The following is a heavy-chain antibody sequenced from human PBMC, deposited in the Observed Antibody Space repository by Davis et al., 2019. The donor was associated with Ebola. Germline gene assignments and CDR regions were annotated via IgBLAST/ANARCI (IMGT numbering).Heavy chain of an antibody. J-gene: IGHJ4*02. Sequence: GESLKISCKGSGYSFTTYWIAWVRQTPAKGLEWMGIIYPGDSETRYSPSFEGQVTITVDRSISTAYLQWSSLKASDTAMYYCAKQESLYGSSDYWGQGTLVTVSS. CDR2: IYPGDSET. V-gene: IGHV5-51*01. CDR3: AKQESLYGSSDY. CDR1: GYSFTTYW. D-gene: IGHD3-22*01.